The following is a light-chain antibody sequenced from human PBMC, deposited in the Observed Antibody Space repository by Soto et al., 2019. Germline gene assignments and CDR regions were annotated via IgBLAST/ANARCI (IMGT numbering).Light chain of an antibody. CDR2: AAS. CDR3: QHYNTRSIA. CDR1: ENIFKY. Sequence: DIQMIQSPATLSASVGDRITITCRASENIFKYVAWYQQTSGSAPNLLIYAASDLESGVPSRFSGSESGTEFSLTIDNHQPNDSATCYCQHYNTRSIAFGGGTKVDVK. V-gene: IGKV1-5*01. J-gene: IGKJ4*02.